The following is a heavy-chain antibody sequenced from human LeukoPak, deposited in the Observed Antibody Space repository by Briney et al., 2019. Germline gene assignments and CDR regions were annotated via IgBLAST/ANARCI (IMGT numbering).Heavy chain of an antibody. CDR1: GGTFSSYA. V-gene: IGHV1-69*05. J-gene: IGHJ5*02. CDR3: ARDNSVGDTAWWFDP. Sequence: SVKVSCKASGGTFSSYAISWVRQAPGQGLEWMGGIIPIFGTANYAQKFQGRVTMTRDMSTSTDYMELSSLRSEDTAVYYCARDNSVGDTAWWFDPWGQGTLVTVSS. D-gene: IGHD1-26*01. CDR2: IIPIFGTA.